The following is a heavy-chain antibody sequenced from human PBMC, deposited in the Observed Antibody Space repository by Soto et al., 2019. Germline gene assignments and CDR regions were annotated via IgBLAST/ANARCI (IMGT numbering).Heavy chain of an antibody. D-gene: IGHD3-3*01. CDR1: GFTFDNYA. V-gene: IGHV3-23*01. CDR2: ISGRGGTT. J-gene: IGHJ6*02. Sequence: GSLRLSCVASGFTFDNYAMSWVRQAPGKWLEWVSGISGRGGTTYYSDSVKGRFPISRDNSKNTVYLQMNDLRVEDAAEYFCAKDSWAIFGVPAGEYYAMDVWGQGTTVTVSS. CDR3: AKDSWAIFGVPAGEYYAMDV.